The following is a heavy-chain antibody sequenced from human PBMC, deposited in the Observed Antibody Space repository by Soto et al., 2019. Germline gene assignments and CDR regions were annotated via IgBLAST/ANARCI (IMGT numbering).Heavy chain of an antibody. D-gene: IGHD1-26*01. CDR2: IYYSGST. J-gene: IGHJ6*03. V-gene: IGHV4-59*12. CDR1: GGSISSYY. CDR3: ARGLSWAPPYYMDV. Sequence: PSETLSLTCTVSGGSISSYYWSWIRQPPGKGLEWIGYIYYSGSTYYNPSLKSRVTISVDTSKNQFSLKLSSVTAADTAVYYCARGLSWAPPYYMDVWGKGTTVTVSS.